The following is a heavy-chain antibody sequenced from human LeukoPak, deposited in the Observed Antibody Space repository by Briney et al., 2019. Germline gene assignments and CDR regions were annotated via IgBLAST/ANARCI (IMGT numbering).Heavy chain of an antibody. J-gene: IGHJ4*02. CDR2: ISGSGGST. CDR1: GFTFSTYV. CDR3: AKSPLDIVLVVYAKYYFDY. D-gene: IGHD2-8*02. Sequence: PGGSLRLSCAASGFTFSTYVMTWVRQVPGKGLEWVSTISGSGGSTYYADSVKGRFTISRDNSKNTLFLQMNSLRAEDTAVYYCAKSPLDIVLVVYAKYYFDYWGQGTLVTVSS. V-gene: IGHV3-23*01.